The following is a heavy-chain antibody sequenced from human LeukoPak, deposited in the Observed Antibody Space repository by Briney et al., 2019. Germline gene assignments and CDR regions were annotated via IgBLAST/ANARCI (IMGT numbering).Heavy chain of an antibody. D-gene: IGHD4-17*01. J-gene: IGHJ4*02. Sequence: GGSLRLSCAASGFSFSNYWMSWVRQAPGKGLEWVANIKQDGSEKYYVDSVKGRFTMSRDNAKKLLYLQMNSLRDEDTAVYYCARGDPTVTTKQYLDYWGQGTLVTVSS. V-gene: IGHV3-7*02. CDR1: GFSFSNYW. CDR2: IKQDGSEK. CDR3: ARGDPTVTTKQYLDY.